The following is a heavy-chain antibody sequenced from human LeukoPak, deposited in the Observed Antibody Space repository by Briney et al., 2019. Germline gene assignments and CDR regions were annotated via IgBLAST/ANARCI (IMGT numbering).Heavy chain of an antibody. CDR3: AKDLAPGIAVAGTSLDY. Sequence: GGSLRLSCAASGFTFSSYGMHWVRQAPGKGLEWVAVISYDGSNKYYADSVKGRFTISRDSSKNTLYLQMNSLRAEDTAVYYCAKDLAPGIAVAGTSLDYWGQGTLVTVSS. V-gene: IGHV3-30*18. J-gene: IGHJ4*02. CDR1: GFTFSSYG. CDR2: ISYDGSNK. D-gene: IGHD6-19*01.